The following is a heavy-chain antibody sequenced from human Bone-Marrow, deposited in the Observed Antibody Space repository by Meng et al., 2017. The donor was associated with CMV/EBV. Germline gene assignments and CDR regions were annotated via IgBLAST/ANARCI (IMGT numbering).Heavy chain of an antibody. V-gene: IGHV1-2*02. CDR1: GYIFIDYF. Sequence: ASVKVSCKVSGYIFIDYFIHWVRRAPGRGLEWMGWINPINGGTHFAQKFQDRVTLTRDTSTNTAYMELSSLTSDYTAVNYCARPIGSAPNWFDPWGQGTLVTVSS. J-gene: IGHJ5*02. CDR3: ARPIGSAPNWFDP. CDR2: INPINGGT. D-gene: IGHD1-26*01.